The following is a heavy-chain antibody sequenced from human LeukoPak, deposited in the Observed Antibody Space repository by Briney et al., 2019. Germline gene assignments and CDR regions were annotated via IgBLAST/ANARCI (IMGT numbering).Heavy chain of an antibody. V-gene: IGHV3-23*01. D-gene: IGHD3-10*01. Sequence: GGSLRLSCAASGFTFSSYGISWVRQAPGKGLEWVSAISGSGGSTYYADSVKGRFTISRDNSKNTLYLQMNSLRAEDTAVYYCAKDTETYGSGSYFDYWGQGTLVTVSS. CDR2: ISGSGGST. CDR3: AKDTETYGSGSYFDY. J-gene: IGHJ4*02. CDR1: GFTFSSYG.